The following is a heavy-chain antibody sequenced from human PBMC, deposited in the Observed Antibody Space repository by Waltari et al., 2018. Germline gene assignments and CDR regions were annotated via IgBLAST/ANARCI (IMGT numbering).Heavy chain of an antibody. D-gene: IGHD2-21*02. CDR2: IYHSGST. J-gene: IGHJ4*02. CDR3: ATMGRGAEGDGLGASD. Sequence: QVQLQESGPGLVKPSETLSLTCAVSGYSISSGYYWGWIRQPPGKGLEWIGSIYHSGSTDYHPSLTSRVTISVDTSKNQCSLKLSSVTAADTAVYYCATMGRGAEGDGLGASDWGQGTLVTVSS. CDR1: GYSISSGYY. V-gene: IGHV4-38-2*01.